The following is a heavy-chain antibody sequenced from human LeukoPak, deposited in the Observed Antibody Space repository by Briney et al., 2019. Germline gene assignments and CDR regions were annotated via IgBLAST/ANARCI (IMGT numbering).Heavy chain of an antibody. CDR3: ARSKYSSSWEYYYYYYMDV. V-gene: IGHV4-39*07. D-gene: IGHD6-13*01. CDR2: IYYSGST. CDR1: GGSISSSSYY. J-gene: IGHJ6*03. Sequence: SETLSLTCTVSGGSISSSSYYWGWIRQPPGKGLEWIGSIYYSGSTYYNPSLKSRVTISVDTSKNQFSLKLSSVTAADTAVYYCARSKYSSSWEYYYYYYMDVWGKGTTVTISS.